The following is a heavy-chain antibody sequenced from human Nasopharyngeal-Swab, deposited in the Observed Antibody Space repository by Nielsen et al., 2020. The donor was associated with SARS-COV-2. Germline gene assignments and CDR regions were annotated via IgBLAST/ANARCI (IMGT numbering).Heavy chain of an antibody. CDR1: GFTFSSYG. CDR3: AKDLGYDSSGYYGVLDY. D-gene: IGHD3-22*01. J-gene: IGHJ4*02. V-gene: IGHV3-30*02. CDR2: IWYDGSNK. Sequence: GESLKISCAASGFTFSSYGMHWVRQAPGKGLEWVAVIWYDGSNKYYADSVKGRFTISRDNSKNTLYLQMNSLRAEDTAVYYCAKDLGYDSSGYYGVLDYWGQGTLVTVSS.